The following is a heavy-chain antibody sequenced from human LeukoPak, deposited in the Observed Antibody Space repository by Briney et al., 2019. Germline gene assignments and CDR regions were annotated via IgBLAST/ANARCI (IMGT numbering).Heavy chain of an antibody. V-gene: IGHV4-30-2*01. D-gene: IGHD1-26*01. CDR3: ARALIVGATQHIDY. CDR2: IYHSGST. Sequence: SETLSLTCAVSGGSISSGGYSWSWIRQPPGKGLEWIGYIYHSGSTYYNPSLKSRVTISVDRSKNQFSLKLSSVTAADTAVYYCARALIVGATQHIDYWGQGTLVTVSS. CDR1: GGSISSGGYS. J-gene: IGHJ4*02.